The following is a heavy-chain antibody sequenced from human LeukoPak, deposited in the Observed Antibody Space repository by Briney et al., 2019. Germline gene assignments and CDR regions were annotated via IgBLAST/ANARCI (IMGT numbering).Heavy chain of an antibody. J-gene: IGHJ6*03. CDR3: AKDIAAAGYYYYYYMDV. Sequence: PGGSLRLSCAASGFTFSSYAMSWVRPAPGKGLEWVSAISGSGGSTYYADSVKGRFTISRDNSKNTLYLQMNSLRAEDTAVYYCAKDIAAAGYYYYYYMDVWGKGTTVTVTS. D-gene: IGHD6-13*01. V-gene: IGHV3-23*01. CDR2: ISGSGGST. CDR1: GFTFSSYA.